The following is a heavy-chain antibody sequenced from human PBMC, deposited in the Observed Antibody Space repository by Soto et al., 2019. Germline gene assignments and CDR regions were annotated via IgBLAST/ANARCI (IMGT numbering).Heavy chain of an antibody. CDR1: GGTFSSYT. V-gene: IGHV1-69*02. CDR3: ARNRAMVTVYYYYGMDV. Sequence: SVKVSCKASGGTFSSYTISWVRQAPGQGLEWMGRIIPILGIANYAQKFQGRVTITADESTSTAYMELSSLRSEDTAVYYCARNRAMVTVYYYYGMDVWGQGTTVTVSS. CDR2: IIPILGIA. D-gene: IGHD5-18*01. J-gene: IGHJ6*02.